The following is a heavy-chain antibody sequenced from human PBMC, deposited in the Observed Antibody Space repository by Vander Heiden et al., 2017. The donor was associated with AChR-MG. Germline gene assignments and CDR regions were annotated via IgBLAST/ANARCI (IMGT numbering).Heavy chain of an antibody. CDR2: ISYDGSNN. CDR3: RRGSRELVERIFDY. CDR1: GLTFGRDA. D-gene: IGHD1-7*01. Sequence: QVQLVASGGGVVQPARSLIPACAASGLTFGRDARHWVRQAPGKGLEWGAIISYDGSNNYYADSVKGRFTTSRDNSKNTMYLQMNRLRAEETAVYYCRRGSRELVERIFDYWGQGTLVTVSS. V-gene: IGHV3-30-3*01. J-gene: IGHJ4*02.